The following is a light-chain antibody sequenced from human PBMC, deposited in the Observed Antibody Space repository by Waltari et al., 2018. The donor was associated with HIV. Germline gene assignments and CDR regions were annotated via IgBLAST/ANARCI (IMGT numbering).Light chain of an antibody. CDR2: KAS. Sequence: DIQMTESPSTLSASVGDRVTIPCWASQSISSWLAWYQQKPGKAPKLLIYKASSLQSGVPSRFSGSGSGTEFTLTISSLQPDDFATYYCQQYNSFSSWTFGQGTKVEIK. CDR1: QSISSW. J-gene: IGKJ1*01. V-gene: IGKV1-5*03. CDR3: QQYNSFSSWT.